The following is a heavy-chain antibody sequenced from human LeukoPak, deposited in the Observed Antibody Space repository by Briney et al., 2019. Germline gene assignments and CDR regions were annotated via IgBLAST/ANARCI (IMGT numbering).Heavy chain of an antibody. Sequence: GASVTVSCKASGYTFTSYYMHWVRQAPGQGLEWMGIINPSGGSTSYAQKFQGRVTMTRDTSTSTVYMELSSLRSEDTAVYYCARDQGTTVTTLDAFDIWGQGTMVTVSS. CDR2: INPSGGST. D-gene: IGHD4-17*01. V-gene: IGHV1-46*01. CDR1: GYTFTSYY. CDR3: ARDQGTTVTTLDAFDI. J-gene: IGHJ3*02.